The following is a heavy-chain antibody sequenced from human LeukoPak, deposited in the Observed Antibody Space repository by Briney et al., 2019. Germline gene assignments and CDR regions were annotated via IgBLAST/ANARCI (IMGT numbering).Heavy chain of an antibody. CDR1: GFTFSSYS. V-gene: IGHV3-48*01. Sequence: GGSLRLSCAASGFTFSSYSMNWVRQAPGKGLEWVSYISSSSTIYYADSVKGRFTISRDNAKNSLYLQMNSLRAEDTAVYYCAKDQGYGDQVLDYWGQGTLVTVSS. CDR2: ISSSSTI. J-gene: IGHJ4*02. CDR3: AKDQGYGDQVLDY. D-gene: IGHD4-17*01.